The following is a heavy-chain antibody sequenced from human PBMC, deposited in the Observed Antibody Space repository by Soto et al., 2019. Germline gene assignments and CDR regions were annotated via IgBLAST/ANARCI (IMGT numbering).Heavy chain of an antibody. J-gene: IGHJ4*02. CDR1: GFTFSSYA. D-gene: IGHD2-15*01. Sequence: GWSLRLSCAASGFTFSSYAMSWVRQAPGKGLEWVSAISNSGGSTYYADSVKGRFTISRDNSKNTLYLQMNSLRAEDTAVYYCAKGTCSGGTCYKLDYWGQGTLVTVSS. CDR2: ISNSGGST. CDR3: AKGTCSGGTCYKLDY. V-gene: IGHV3-23*01.